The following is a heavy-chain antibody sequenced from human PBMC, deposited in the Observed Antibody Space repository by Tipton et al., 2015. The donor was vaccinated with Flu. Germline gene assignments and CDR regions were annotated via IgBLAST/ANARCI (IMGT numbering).Heavy chain of an antibody. CDR2: INHSGTT. J-gene: IGHJ5*02. CDR3: VTKDWNRSDWRHH. D-gene: IGHD1-1*01. V-gene: IGHV4-34*01. Sequence: TLSLTCAVYGGSFSGYYWSWIRQPPGKGLEWIGEINHSGTTNYSPSLKSRVTISVDTSKKQFSLKLSSVTAADTAVYYCVTKDWNRSDWRHHWGQGTLVTVSS. CDR1: GGSFSGYY.